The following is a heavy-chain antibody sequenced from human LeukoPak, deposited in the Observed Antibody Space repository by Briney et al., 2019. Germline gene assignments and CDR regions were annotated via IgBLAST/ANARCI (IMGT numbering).Heavy chain of an antibody. Sequence: SETLSLTCAVYGGSFSGYYWSWIRQPPGKGLEWIGYIYYSGSTYYNPSLKSRVTISVDTSKNQFSLKLSSVTAADTAVYYCARVRIVGAIYFDYWGQGALVTVSS. CDR1: GGSFSGYY. V-gene: IGHV4-30-4*08. CDR2: IYYSGST. J-gene: IGHJ4*02. D-gene: IGHD1-26*01. CDR3: ARVRIVGAIYFDY.